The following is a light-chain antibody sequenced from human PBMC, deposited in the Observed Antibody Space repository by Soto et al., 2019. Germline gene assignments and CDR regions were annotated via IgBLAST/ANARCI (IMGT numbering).Light chain of an antibody. J-gene: IGLJ2*01. CDR1: ALTQQY. V-gene: IGLV3-25*02. CDR2: KDD. CDR3: QSADNSGTYVV. Sequence: SSELTQPPSVSVSPGQTARLTCSADALTQQYVFWYQQRPGQAPILLIYKDDERPSGIPERFSGSSSGTTATLTISGVQADDEGDYYCQSADNSGTYVVFGGGTQLTVL.